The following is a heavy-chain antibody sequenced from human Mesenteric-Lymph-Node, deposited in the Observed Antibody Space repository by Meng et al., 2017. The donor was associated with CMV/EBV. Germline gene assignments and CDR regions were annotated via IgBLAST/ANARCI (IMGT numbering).Heavy chain of an antibody. CDR3: TRDHVELATVLGRRGMDV. D-gene: IGHD5-24*01. Sequence: GGSLRLSCTVSGYTFGDYAMSWVRQAPGKGLEWVGYIRSKAYGGTTEYAASVKGRFTISRDDSKNIAYLQMNSLKTEDTAVYYCTRDHVELATVLGRRGMDVWGQGTTVTVSS. J-gene: IGHJ6*02. CDR1: GYTFGDYA. CDR2: IRSKAYGGTT. V-gene: IGHV3-49*04.